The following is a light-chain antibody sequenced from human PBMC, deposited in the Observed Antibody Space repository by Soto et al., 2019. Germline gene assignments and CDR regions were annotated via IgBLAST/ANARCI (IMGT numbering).Light chain of an antibody. Sequence: QSALTQPASVSGSPGQSIAISCTGTNSDVGSYNLVSWYQQRPGKAPKLMIYEVNKRPSGVSNRFSGSKFDNTASLTISGLQAEDEADYYCYSYAGSNTYYVFGTGTK. V-gene: IGLV2-23*02. CDR1: NSDVGSYNL. CDR3: YSYAGSNTYYV. CDR2: EVN. J-gene: IGLJ1*01.